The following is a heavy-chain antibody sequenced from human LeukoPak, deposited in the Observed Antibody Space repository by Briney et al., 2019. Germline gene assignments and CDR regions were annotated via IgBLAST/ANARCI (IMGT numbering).Heavy chain of an antibody. J-gene: IGHJ4*02. D-gene: IGHD2-15*01. Sequence: GGSLRLSCAASRFTFSSYGMHWVRQAPGKGLEWVAFIRYVGSNKYYADSVKGRFTISRDNSKNTLYLQMNSLRAEDTAVYYCAKEYCSGGSCYSSITLFHYWGQGTLVTVSS. V-gene: IGHV3-30*02. CDR3: AKEYCSGGSCYSSITLFHY. CDR2: IRYVGSNK. CDR1: RFTFSSYG.